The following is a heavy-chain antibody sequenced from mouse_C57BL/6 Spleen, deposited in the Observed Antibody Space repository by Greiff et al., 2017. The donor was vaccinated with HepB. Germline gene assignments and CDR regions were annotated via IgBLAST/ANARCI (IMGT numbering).Heavy chain of an antibody. CDR3: ARRSHWDYFDY. J-gene: IGHJ2*01. CDR2: INPSNGGT. D-gene: IGHD4-1*01. Sequence: VQLQQSGTVLARPGASVKMSCKTSGYTFTSYWMHWVKQRPGQGLEWIGNINPSNGGTNYNEKFKSKATLTVDKSSSTAYMQLSSLTSEDSAVYYCARRSHWDYFDYWGQGTTLTVSS. CDR1: GYTFTSYW. V-gene: IGHV1-53*01.